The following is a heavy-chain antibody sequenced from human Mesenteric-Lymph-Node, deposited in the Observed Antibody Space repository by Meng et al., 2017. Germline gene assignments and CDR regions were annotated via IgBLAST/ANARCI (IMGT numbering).Heavy chain of an antibody. D-gene: IGHD2/OR15-2a*01. CDR2: IVVGSSDI. Sequence: SVKVSCKASGFTLTNYAMQWVRQARGQSLAWIGWIVVGSSDINYAQKFQERVTITRDMSTSTVYMELSSLRSDDTAVYYCAENIVHTTWFDPWGQGTLATVSS. CDR3: AENIVHTTWFDP. V-gene: IGHV1-58*02. CDR1: GFTLTNYA. J-gene: IGHJ5*02.